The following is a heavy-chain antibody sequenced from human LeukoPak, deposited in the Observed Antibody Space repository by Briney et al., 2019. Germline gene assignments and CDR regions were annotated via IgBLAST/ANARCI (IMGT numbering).Heavy chain of an antibody. CDR2: ISWNSGSI. D-gene: IGHD6-13*01. V-gene: IGHV3-9*01. J-gene: IGHJ2*01. CDR3: AKDKRPAGTPRYFDL. Sequence: GRSLRLSCAASGFTFDDYAMHWVRKAPGKGLEWVSGISWNSGSIGYADSVKGRFTISRDNAKNSLYLQMNSLRAEDTALYYCAKDKRPAGTPRYFDLWGRGTLVTVSS. CDR1: GFTFDDYA.